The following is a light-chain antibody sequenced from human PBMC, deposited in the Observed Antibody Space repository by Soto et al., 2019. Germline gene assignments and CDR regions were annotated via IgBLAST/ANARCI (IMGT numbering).Light chain of an antibody. V-gene: IGKV4-1*01. CDR2: WAS. CDR3: QQYYTTPLT. Sequence: DIVMTQSPDSLAVSLGERATINCKSSQSVLYFSDNKNYLAWYQQKPGQPPKLLIYWASTRESGVPDRFSGSGSGTDFTLTISSLQAEDVAVYYCQQYYTTPLTFGPGTKVDIK. CDR1: QSVLYFSDNKNY. J-gene: IGKJ3*01.